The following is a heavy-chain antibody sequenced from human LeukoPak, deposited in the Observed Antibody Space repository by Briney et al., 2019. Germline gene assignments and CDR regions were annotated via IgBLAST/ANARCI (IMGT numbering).Heavy chain of an antibody. J-gene: IGHJ4*02. Sequence: ASVKVSCKASGYTFTGYYMHWVRQAPGQGLEWMGWINPNSGGTDYAQKFQGRVTMTRDTSISTAYMELSRLRSDDTAVYYCATARTIFGVVIENGYWGQGTLVTISS. CDR3: ATARTIFGVVIENGY. CDR1: GYTFTGYY. CDR2: INPNSGGT. V-gene: IGHV1-2*02. D-gene: IGHD3-3*01.